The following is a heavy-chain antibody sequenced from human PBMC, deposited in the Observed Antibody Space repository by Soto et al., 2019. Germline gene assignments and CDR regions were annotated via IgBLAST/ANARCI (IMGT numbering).Heavy chain of an antibody. V-gene: IGHV1-69*13. CDR2: IIPIFGTA. J-gene: IGHJ6*02. D-gene: IGHD3-3*01. CDR1: GGTFSSYA. Sequence: ASVKVSCKASGGTFSSYAISWVRQAPGQGLEWMGGIIPIFGTANYAQRFQGRVTITADESTSTAYMELSSLRSEDTAVYYCASTPITIFGLDTTNSSYYYGMDLWGQGTSVTVSS. CDR3: ASTPITIFGLDTTNSSYYYGMDL.